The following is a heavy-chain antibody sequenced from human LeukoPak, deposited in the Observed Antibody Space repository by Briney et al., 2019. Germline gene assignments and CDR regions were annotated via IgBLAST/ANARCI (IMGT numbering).Heavy chain of an antibody. D-gene: IGHD1-26*01. CDR3: ARDRMYSGSYYSDY. V-gene: IGHV4-39*07. J-gene: IGHJ4*02. CDR1: GGSIISSSYY. CDR2: IYYSGNT. Sequence: SETLSLTCTVSGGSIISSSYYWGWIRHPPGKGLEWIGSIYYSGNTDYNPSLKSRVTISVETSKNQFSLKLSSVTAADTAVYYCARDRMYSGSYYSDYWGQGTLVTVSS.